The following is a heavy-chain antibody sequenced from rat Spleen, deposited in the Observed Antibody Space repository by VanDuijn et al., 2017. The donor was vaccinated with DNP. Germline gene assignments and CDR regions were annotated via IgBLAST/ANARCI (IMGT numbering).Heavy chain of an antibody. Sequence: EVQLVETGGGLVQPGRSLKLSCVASGFTFSSYWMYWIRQAPGKGLEWVASINTDGGRTYYPDSVKGRFTISRDNAKSTLYLQMDSLRSEDTATYYCTTQDDDFDYWGQGVMVTVSS. CDR3: TTQDDDFDY. CDR1: GFTFSSYW. J-gene: IGHJ2*01. V-gene: IGHV5-58*01. CDR2: INTDGGRT.